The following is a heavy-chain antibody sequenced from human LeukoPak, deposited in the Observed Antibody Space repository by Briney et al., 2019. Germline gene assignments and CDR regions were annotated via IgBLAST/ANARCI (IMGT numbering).Heavy chain of an antibody. V-gene: IGHV3-23*01. CDR2: ISGSGGST. J-gene: IGHJ3*02. CDR3: AKELDGDYVDNAFDI. D-gene: IGHD4-17*01. CDR1: GYTLSSYA. Sequence: GGSLRLSRAASGYTLSSYAMSWVPQAPGRGLEWGSAISGSGGSTYYADSVKGRFTISRDNSKNTLYLQMNSLRAEDTAVYYCAKELDGDYVDNAFDIWGQGTMVTVSS.